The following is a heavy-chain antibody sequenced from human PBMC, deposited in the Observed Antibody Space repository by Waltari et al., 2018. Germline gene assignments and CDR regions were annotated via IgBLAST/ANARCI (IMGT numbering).Heavy chain of an antibody. J-gene: IGHJ4*02. CDR3: ARDRGAAAGTFDY. V-gene: IGHV4-59*11. Sequence: QVQLQESGPGLVKPSETLSLTCTVSGGSISSHSWSWIRQPPGKGLEWIGYIYYSGSTNYNPSLKSRVTISVDTSKNQFSLKLSSVTAADTAVYYCARDRGAAAGTFDYWGQGTLVTVSS. CDR1: GGSISSHS. D-gene: IGHD6-13*01. CDR2: IYYSGST.